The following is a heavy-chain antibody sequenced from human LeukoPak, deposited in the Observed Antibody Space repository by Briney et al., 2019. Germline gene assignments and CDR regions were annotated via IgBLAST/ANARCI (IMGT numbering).Heavy chain of an antibody. CDR2: MHYSGST. CDR3: ARGGGPDYDFWSGYYSNWLDP. CDR1: GASFSGDTYY. Sequence: SETLSLTCTVSGASFSGDTYYWAWIRQPPGKGLEWIGSMHYSGSTYYNPSLKSRVTMSVDTSKNPFSLKLSSVSAADTAVYYCARGGGPDYDFWSGYYSNWLDPWGQGTLVTVSS. J-gene: IGHJ5*02. D-gene: IGHD3-3*01. V-gene: IGHV4-39*01.